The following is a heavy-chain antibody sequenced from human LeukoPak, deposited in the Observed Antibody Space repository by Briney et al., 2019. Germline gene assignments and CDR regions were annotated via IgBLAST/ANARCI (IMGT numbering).Heavy chain of an antibody. V-gene: IGHV3-21*01. D-gene: IGHD3-22*01. J-gene: IGHJ4*02. Sequence: GGSLRLSCAASGFTFSSYSMNWVRQAPGKGLEWVSSISSSSSYIYYADSVKGRFTISRDNAKNSLYLQMNSLRAEDTAVYYCARGVADEYYYDSSGYFYYFDYWGQGTLVTVSS. CDR1: GFTFSSYS. CDR2: ISSSSSYI. CDR3: ARGVADEYYYDSSGYFYYFDY.